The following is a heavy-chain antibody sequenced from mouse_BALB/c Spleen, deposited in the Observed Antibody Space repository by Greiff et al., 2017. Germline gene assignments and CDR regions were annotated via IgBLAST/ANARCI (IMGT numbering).Heavy chain of an antibody. V-gene: IGHV1-87*01. Sequence: QVQLKQSGAELARPGASVKLSCKASGYTFTSYWMQWVKQRPGQGLEWIGAIYPGDGDTRYTQKFKGKATLTADKSSSTAYMQLSSLASEDSAVYYCARNYRYDGYFAMDYWGQGTSVTVSS. J-gene: IGHJ4*01. CDR2: IYPGDGDT. CDR3: ARNYRYDGYFAMDY. CDR1: GYTFTSYW. D-gene: IGHD2-14*01.